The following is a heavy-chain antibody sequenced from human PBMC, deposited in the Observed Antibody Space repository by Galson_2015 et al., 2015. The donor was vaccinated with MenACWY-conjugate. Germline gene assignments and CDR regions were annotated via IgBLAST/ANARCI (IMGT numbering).Heavy chain of an antibody. CDR2: ISGSGDTT. J-gene: IGHJ4*02. D-gene: IGHD2/OR15-2a*01. CDR3: AKNGNYFGMGFDY. V-gene: IGHV3-23*01. Sequence: SLRLSCAASGFTFSDYAMSWVRQAPGKGLEWVSSISGSGDTTWYADSVKGRFTISRDNSKNTLYVQMNSLRADDTAVFYCAKNGNYFGMGFDYWGQGTLVT. CDR1: GFTFSDYA.